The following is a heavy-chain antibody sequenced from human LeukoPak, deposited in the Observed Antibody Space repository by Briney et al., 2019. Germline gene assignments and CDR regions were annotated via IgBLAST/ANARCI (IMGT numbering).Heavy chain of an antibody. CDR1: GGSISSYY. Sequence: SETLSLTCTVSGGSISSYYWSWIRQPPGKGLEWIGYIYYSGSTNYNPSLTSRVTISVDTSKNQFSLKLSSVTAADTAVYYCARDRSPYYDILTGYSYYYYYMDVWGKGTTVTVSS. CDR2: IYYSGST. D-gene: IGHD3-9*01. V-gene: IGHV4-59*01. J-gene: IGHJ6*03. CDR3: ARDRSPYYDILTGYSYYYYYMDV.